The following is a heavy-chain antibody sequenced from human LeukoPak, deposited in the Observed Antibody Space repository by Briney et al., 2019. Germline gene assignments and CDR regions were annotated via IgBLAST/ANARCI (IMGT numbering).Heavy chain of an antibody. J-gene: IGHJ6*03. CDR3: AREGSSSHHDYYMDV. Sequence: PSQTLSLTCTVSGGSISSGSYYWSWIRQPAGKGLEWIGRIYTSGSTNYNPSLKSRVTISVDTSKNQFSLKLSSVTAADTAVYYCAREGSSSHHDYYMDVWGKGTTVTVSS. D-gene: IGHD6-6*01. CDR2: IYTSGST. V-gene: IGHV4-61*02. CDR1: GGSISSGSYY.